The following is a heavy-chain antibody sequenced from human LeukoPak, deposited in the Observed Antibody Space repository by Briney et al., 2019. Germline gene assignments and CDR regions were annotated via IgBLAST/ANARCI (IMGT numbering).Heavy chain of an antibody. Sequence: PSETLSLTCAVSGYSISSSNWWGWIRQPPGKGLEWIGNIYYSGSANYNPSLKSRVTISVDTSKNQFSLKLNSVTAADTAVYYCARDGSGGGSWSWFDPWGQGTLVTVSS. D-gene: IGHD2-15*01. CDR2: IYYSGSA. V-gene: IGHV4-28*03. CDR3: ARDGSGGGSWSWFDP. CDR1: GYSISSSNW. J-gene: IGHJ5*02.